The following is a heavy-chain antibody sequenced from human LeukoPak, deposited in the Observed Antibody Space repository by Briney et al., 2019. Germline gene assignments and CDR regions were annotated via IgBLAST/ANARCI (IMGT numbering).Heavy chain of an antibody. V-gene: IGHV3-7*01. CDR3: AKNKERLDY. Sequence: GGSLRLSCAASGFTFSSYWMTWVRQAPGKGLEWVANIKEDGSEKYYVDSVKGRFTISRGNAKNSLSLQMSSLRAEDTAVYYCAKNKERLDYWGQGTLVTVSS. D-gene: IGHD2/OR15-2a*01. CDR2: IKEDGSEK. CDR1: GFTFSSYW. J-gene: IGHJ4*02.